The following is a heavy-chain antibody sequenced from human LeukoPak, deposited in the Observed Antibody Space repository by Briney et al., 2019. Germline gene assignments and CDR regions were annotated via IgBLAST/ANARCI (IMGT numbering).Heavy chain of an antibody. D-gene: IGHD1-7*01. CDR2: ISGNGNT. CDR1: GGSFTNHF. Sequence: SETLSLTCTVSGGSFTNHFWNWIRQPPGKGLEWIGEISGNGNTRYNPSLSSRVTISVDTSKNQSSLRLNTVTAADTAVYYCARDPGGTGTSDFDFWGQGTLVTVSS. V-gene: IGHV4-59*11. J-gene: IGHJ4*02. CDR3: ARDPGGTGTSDFDF.